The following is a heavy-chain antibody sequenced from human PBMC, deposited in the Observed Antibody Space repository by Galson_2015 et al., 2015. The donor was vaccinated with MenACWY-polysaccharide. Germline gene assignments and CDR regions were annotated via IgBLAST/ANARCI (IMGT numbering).Heavy chain of an antibody. CDR3: ARESTAAGTYFDY. Sequence: SLRLSCAASGFTFTNYWMHWVRQAPGKGLEWVSRIKNDGSMIVYADSVKGRFTISRDNAKNTLFLQMNSLRAEDTAVYYCARESTAAGTYFDYWGQGILVSVSS. CDR1: GFTFTNYW. D-gene: IGHD6-13*01. CDR2: IKNDGSMI. V-gene: IGHV3-74*01. J-gene: IGHJ4*02.